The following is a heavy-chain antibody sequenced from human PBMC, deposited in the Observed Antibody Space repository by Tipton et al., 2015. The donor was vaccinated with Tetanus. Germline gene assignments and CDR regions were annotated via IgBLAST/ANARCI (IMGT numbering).Heavy chain of an antibody. V-gene: IGHV4-34*01. CDR2: INHSGST. CDR1: GGSFSGYY. CDR3: ARSMPKGATVFDY. J-gene: IGHJ4*02. D-gene: IGHD1-26*01. Sequence: TLSLTCAVYGGSFSGYYWSWIRQPPGKGLEWIGEINHSGSTNYNPSLKSRVTISVDTSKNQFSLKLRSVTAADTAVYYCARSMPKGATVFDYWGQGTLVTVSS.